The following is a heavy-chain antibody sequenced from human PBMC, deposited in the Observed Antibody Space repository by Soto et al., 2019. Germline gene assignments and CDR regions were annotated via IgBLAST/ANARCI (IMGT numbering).Heavy chain of an antibody. V-gene: IGHV3-30*03. Sequence: LRLSCAASGFTFSSYGMHWVRQAPGKGLEWVALISYDGSIQYYADSVKGRFTSSRDNSRNTLFLEMNSLRAEDTALYFCARDRTDYFYYGMDVWGQGTTVTVSS. CDR1: GFTFSSYG. CDR2: ISYDGSIQ. D-gene: IGHD2-21*02. J-gene: IGHJ6*02. CDR3: ARDRTDYFYYGMDV.